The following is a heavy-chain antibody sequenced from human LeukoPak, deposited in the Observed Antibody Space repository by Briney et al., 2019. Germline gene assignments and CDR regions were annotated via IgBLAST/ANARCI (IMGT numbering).Heavy chain of an antibody. CDR2: IYYSGST. D-gene: IGHD3-22*01. CDR3: ARRVSGYPYYYGMDV. CDR1: GGSISSYY. Sequence: SETLSLTCTVSGGSISSYYWSWIRQPPGKGLEWIGYIYYSGSTNYNPSLKSRVTISVDTSKNQFSLKLSSVTAADTAVYYCARRVSGYPYYYGMDVWGQGTTATVSS. V-gene: IGHV4-59*08. J-gene: IGHJ6*02.